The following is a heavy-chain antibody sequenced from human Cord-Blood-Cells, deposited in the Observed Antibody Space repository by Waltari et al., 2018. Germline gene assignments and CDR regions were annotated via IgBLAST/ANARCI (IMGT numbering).Heavy chain of an antibody. D-gene: IGHD1-26*01. CDR2: IWYDGSKK. Sequence: QVQLVESGGGVVQPGRSLRPACSASGFTFSSYDIPRVRPAPGKGLEWVAIIWYDGSKKYYADSLKGLFAICRDNSKNPLYLQVNSLRAEDTSVYYGASLKVGATTDGDYWGHGTLVTVSP. V-gene: IGHV3-33*01. CDR3: ASLKVGATTDGDY. CDR1: GFTFSSYD. J-gene: IGHJ4*01.